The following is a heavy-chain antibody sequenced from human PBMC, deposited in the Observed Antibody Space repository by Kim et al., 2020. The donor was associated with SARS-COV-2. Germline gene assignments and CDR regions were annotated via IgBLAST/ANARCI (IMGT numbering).Heavy chain of an antibody. CDR3: TTLISAAGRGH. Sequence: GGSLRLSCAASGFPFSNVWMSWVRQAPGRGLEWVGRIKSKTDGEATDYAAPVKGRFTMSRDDSKNTLHLQMNSLETEDTGVYYCTTLISAAGRGHWGQGT. V-gene: IGHV3-15*01. CDR1: GFPFSNVW. D-gene: IGHD6-13*01. J-gene: IGHJ4*02. CDR2: IKSKTDGEAT.